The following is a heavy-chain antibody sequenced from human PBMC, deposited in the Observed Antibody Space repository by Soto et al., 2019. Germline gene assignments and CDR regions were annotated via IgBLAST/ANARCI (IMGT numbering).Heavy chain of an antibody. D-gene: IGHD3-10*01. V-gene: IGHV2-5*02. Sequence: QITLKESGPTLVKPTQTLTLTCTFSGFSLSTSGVGVGWIRQPPGKALEWLALIYWDDDKRYSPSLKSRLTIPKDTSKNQVVLTMTNMDPVDTATYYCARVLLWFGEPIYFDYWGQGTLVTVSS. CDR3: ARVLLWFGEPIYFDY. J-gene: IGHJ4*02. CDR1: GFSLSTSGVG. CDR2: IYWDDDK.